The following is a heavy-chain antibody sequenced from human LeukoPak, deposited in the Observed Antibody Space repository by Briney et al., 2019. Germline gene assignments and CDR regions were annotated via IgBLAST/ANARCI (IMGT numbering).Heavy chain of an antibody. D-gene: IGHD3-16*01. J-gene: IGHJ4*02. V-gene: IGHV5-51*01. CDR1: GYIFTKYW. CDR2: IYPGDSDT. Sequence: GESLKISCKGSGYIFTKYWIAWVRQMPGKGLEWMGIIYPGDSDTTYSPSFQGQVTISVDKSITTAYLQWSSLKASDTAMYYCARQSDGGGSYPGYWGQGALVTVSS. CDR3: ARQSDGGGSYPGY.